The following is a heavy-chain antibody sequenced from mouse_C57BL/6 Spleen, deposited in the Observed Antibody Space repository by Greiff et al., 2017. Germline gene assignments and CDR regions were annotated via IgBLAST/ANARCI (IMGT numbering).Heavy chain of an antibody. J-gene: IGHJ4*01. D-gene: IGHD1-1*01. CDR2: IAPSDSYT. CDR1: GYTFTSYW. Sequence: QVPLQQPGAELVMPGASVKLSCKASGYTFTSYWMHWVKQRPGQGLEWIGEIAPSDSYTNYNQKFKGKSTLTVDQSSSTAYMQLSRLKSEDSAVYYWARRYYYGSSYGNARDYWGQGTSVTVSS. CDR3: ARRYYYGSSYGNARDY. V-gene: IGHV1-69*01.